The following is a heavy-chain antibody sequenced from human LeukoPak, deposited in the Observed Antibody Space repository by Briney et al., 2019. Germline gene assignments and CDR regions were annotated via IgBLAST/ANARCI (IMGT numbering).Heavy chain of an antibody. CDR2: IIPIFGTA. V-gene: IGHV1-69*13. D-gene: IGHD6-13*01. Sequence: ASVKVSCKASGYTFISYGISWVRQAPGQGLEWMGGIIPIFGTANYAQKFQGRVAITADESTSTAYMELSSLRSEDTAVYYCAREVQGEFLYSSSWYYFDYWGQGTLVTVSS. CDR1: GYTFISYG. CDR3: AREVQGEFLYSSSWYYFDY. J-gene: IGHJ4*02.